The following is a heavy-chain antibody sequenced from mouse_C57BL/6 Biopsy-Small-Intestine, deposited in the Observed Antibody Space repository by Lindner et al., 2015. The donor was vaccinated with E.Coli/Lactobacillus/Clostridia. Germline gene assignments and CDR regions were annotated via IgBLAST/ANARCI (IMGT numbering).Heavy chain of an antibody. CDR3: SRPYYYDGSYGYFDY. J-gene: IGHJ2*01. Sequence: VQLQESGPELVKPGASVKMSCKASGYTFTNYVMHWVKQKPGQGLEWIGYINPYNDGTKYNEKFKGKATLTSDKSSSTAYMELSSLTSEDSAVYYCSRPYYYDGSYGYFDYWGQGTTLTVSS. CDR2: INPYNDGT. D-gene: IGHD1-1*01. CDR1: GYTFTNYV. V-gene: IGHV1-14*01.